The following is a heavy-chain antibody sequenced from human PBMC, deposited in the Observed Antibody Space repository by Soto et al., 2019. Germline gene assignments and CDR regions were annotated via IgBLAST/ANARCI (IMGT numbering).Heavy chain of an antibody. CDR1: GGTFSSYA. D-gene: IGHD3-9*01. V-gene: IGHV1-69*13. CDR2: IIPIFGTA. J-gene: IGHJ5*02. Sequence: ASVKVSCKASGGTFSSYAISWVRQAPGQGLEWMGGIIPIFGTANYAQKFQGRVTITADESTSTAYMELSSLRSDDTAVYYCARAPSYYDILTGPRGVWFDPWGQGTLVTVSS. CDR3: ARAPSYYDILTGPRGVWFDP.